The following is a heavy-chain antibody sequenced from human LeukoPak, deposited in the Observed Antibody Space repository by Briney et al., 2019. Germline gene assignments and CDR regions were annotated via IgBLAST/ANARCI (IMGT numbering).Heavy chain of an antibody. Sequence: GESLKISCETSGYSFTTYWIGWVRQRPGTGLEWVGAIYPDDSDTRYSPSFQGQVAISADSSIRTAYLKWNSLKASDTGMYYCARHRRASGTVNWFDPWGQGTLVTVSS. CDR3: ARHRRASGTVNWFDP. J-gene: IGHJ5*02. CDR1: GYSFTTYW. V-gene: IGHV5-51*01. CDR2: IYPDDSDT. D-gene: IGHD3-10*01.